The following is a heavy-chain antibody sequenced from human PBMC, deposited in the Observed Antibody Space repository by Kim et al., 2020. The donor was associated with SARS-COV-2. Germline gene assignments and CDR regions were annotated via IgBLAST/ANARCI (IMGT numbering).Heavy chain of an antibody. J-gene: IGHJ6*02. D-gene: IGHD5-18*01. Sequence: SVKVSCKASGGTFSSYAISWVRQAPGQGLEWMGRIIPILGIANYAQKFQGRVTITADKSTSTAYMELSSLRSEDTAVYYCARAYTAMDYYYGMDVWGQGTTVTVSS. CDR1: GGTFSSYA. V-gene: IGHV1-69*04. CDR2: IIPILGIA. CDR3: ARAYTAMDYYYGMDV.